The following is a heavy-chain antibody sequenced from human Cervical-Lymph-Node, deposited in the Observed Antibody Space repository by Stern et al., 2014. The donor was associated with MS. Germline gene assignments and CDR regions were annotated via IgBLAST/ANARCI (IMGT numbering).Heavy chain of an antibody. CDR2: ISSNGTYT. Sequence: VQLVESGGGLVKPGRSLRLSCAASGFIFSDYSMNWVRQAPGTGPEWVSSISSNGTYTSYADSVKGRFTVSRDNANSSLFLQMNSLRVDDTALYYCARRGGIYYVDYWGPGTLVTVSS. V-gene: IGHV3-21*06. J-gene: IGHJ4*02. D-gene: IGHD3-16*01. CDR1: GFIFSDYS. CDR3: ARRGGIYYVDY.